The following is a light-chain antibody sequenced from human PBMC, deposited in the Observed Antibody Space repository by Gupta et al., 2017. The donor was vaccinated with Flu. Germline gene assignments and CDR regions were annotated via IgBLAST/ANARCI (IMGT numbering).Light chain of an antibody. Sequence: TVILTCGSTTGAVTSGHYPYWFQQKPGQAPRTLIYDTTNRHSWTPARFSGSILGDKAALILSGARPEDEANYYCLLSYNRDSWVFGGGTKLTVL. CDR1: TGAVTSGHY. CDR2: DTT. V-gene: IGLV7-46*01. CDR3: LLSYNRDSWV. J-gene: IGLJ3*02.